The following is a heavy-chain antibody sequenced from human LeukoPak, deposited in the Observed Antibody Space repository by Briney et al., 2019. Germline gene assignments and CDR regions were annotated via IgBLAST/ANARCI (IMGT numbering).Heavy chain of an antibody. V-gene: IGHV1-18*01. CDR3: VSTPGYSSSWYTYFQH. CDR1: GYTFTSYG. Sequence: ASVKVSCKASGYTFTSYGISWVRQAPGQGLEWKGWISAYNGNTNYAQKLQGRVTMTTDTSTSTAYMELRSLRSDDTAVYYCVSTPGYSSSWYTYFQHWGQGTLVTVSS. CDR2: ISAYNGNT. J-gene: IGHJ1*01. D-gene: IGHD6-13*01.